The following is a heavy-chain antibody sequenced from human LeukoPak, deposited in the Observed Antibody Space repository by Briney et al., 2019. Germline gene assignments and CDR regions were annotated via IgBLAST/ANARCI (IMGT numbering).Heavy chain of an antibody. CDR3: ARGGTFGGVIPTRFDY. D-gene: IGHD3-16*02. Sequence: SVKVSCKASGGTFSSYAISWVRQAPGQGLEWMGRIIPIFGIANYAQKFQGRVTITADKSTSTAYMELSSLRSEDTAVYYCARGGTFGGVIPTRFDYWGQGTLVTVSS. V-gene: IGHV1-69*04. CDR2: IIPIFGIA. J-gene: IGHJ4*02. CDR1: GGTFSSYA.